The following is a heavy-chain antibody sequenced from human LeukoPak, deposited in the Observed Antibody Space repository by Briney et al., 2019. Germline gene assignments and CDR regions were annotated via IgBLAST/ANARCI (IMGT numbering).Heavy chain of an antibody. CDR1: GYTFTSYY. CDR3: ARDPPPLRHFDY. D-gene: IGHD4-17*01. J-gene: IGHJ4*02. CDR2: INPSGGST. Sequence: ASVKVSCKASGYTFTSYYMHWVRQAPGQGPEWMGIINPSGGSTSYAQKFQGRVTMTRDTSTSTVYMELSSLRSEDTAVYYCARDPPPLRHFDYWGQGTLVTVSS. V-gene: IGHV1-46*01.